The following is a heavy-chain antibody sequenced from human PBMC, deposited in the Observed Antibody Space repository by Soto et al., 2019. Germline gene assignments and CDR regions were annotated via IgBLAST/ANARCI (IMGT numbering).Heavy chain of an antibody. D-gene: IGHD3-22*01. CDR3: ARDTDSSGYYAFDI. V-gene: IGHV4-31*03. CDR2: IYYSGST. CDR1: GGSISSGGYY. Sequence: LSLTCTVSGGSISSGGYYWSWIRQHPGKGLEWIGYIYYSGSTYYNPSLKSRVTISVDTSKNQFSLKLSSVTAADTAVYYCARDTDSSGYYAFDIWGQGTMVTVSS. J-gene: IGHJ3*02.